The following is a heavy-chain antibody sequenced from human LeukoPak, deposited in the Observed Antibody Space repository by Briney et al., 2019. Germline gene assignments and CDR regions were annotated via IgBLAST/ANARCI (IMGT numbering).Heavy chain of an antibody. CDR1: GFTFSSYG. CDR3: TISYGDYPFDY. CDR2: IKSKTDGGTT. J-gene: IGHJ4*02. V-gene: IGHV3-15*01. Sequence: GGSLRLSCAASGFTFSSYGMHWVRQAPGKGLEWVGRIKSKTDGGTTDYAAPVKGRFTISRDDSKNTLYLQMNSLKTEDTAVYYCTISYGDYPFDYWGQGTLVTVSS. D-gene: IGHD4-17*01.